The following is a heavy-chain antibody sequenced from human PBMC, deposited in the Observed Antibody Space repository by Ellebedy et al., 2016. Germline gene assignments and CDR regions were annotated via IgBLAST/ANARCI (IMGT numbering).Heavy chain of an antibody. CDR1: GFIFSDSD. CDR2: IRKKAGNYAT. J-gene: IGHJ4*02. CDR3: TIWTS. V-gene: IGHV3-73*01. D-gene: IGHD3/OR15-3a*01. Sequence: GGSLRLSXAASGFIFSDSDMHWVRQAPGKGLEWVGRIRKKAGNYATVYAESLKGKFTISRDDSMSTTFLQVNTLKTEDTAMYYCTIWTSWGQGALITVSS.